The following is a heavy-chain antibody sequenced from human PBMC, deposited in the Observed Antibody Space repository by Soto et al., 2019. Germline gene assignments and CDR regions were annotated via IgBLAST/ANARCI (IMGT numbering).Heavy chain of an antibody. CDR3: ARGRITMVRVYYYYMDV. D-gene: IGHD3-10*01. Sequence: EVQLVESGGGLVKPGGSLRLSCAASGFTFSSYSMNWVRQAPGKGLEWVSSISSSSSYIYYADSVKGRFTISRDNAKNSLYLPMNSLRAEDTAVYYCARGRITMVRVYYYYMDVWGKGTTVTVSS. V-gene: IGHV3-21*01. CDR2: ISSSSSYI. J-gene: IGHJ6*03. CDR1: GFTFSSYS.